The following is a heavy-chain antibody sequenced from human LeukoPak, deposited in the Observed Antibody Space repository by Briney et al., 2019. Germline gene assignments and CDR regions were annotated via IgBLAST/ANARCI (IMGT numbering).Heavy chain of an antibody. V-gene: IGHV4-34*01. Sequence: SETLSLTCAVYGGSFSGYYWSWIRQPPGKGLEWIGEINHSGSTNYNPSLKSRVTISVDTSKNQFSLKLGSVTAADTAVYYCARVVPDCSSTSCYIDYWGQGTLVTVSS. CDR2: INHSGST. CDR3: ARVVPDCSSTSCYIDY. CDR1: GGSFSGYY. J-gene: IGHJ4*02. D-gene: IGHD2-2*02.